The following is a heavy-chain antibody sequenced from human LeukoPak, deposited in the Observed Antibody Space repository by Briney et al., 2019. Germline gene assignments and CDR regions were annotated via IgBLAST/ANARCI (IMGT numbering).Heavy chain of an antibody. V-gene: IGHV4-34*01. Sequence: SETLSLTCAVYGGSFSGYYWSWIRQPPGKGLEWIGEINHSGSTNYNPSLKSRVTISVDTSKNQFSLKLSSVTAADTAVHYCARGLVAARPYYYYYMDVWGKGTTVTVSS. CDR3: ARGLVAARPYYYYYMDV. CDR1: GGSFSGYY. CDR2: INHSGST. D-gene: IGHD6-6*01. J-gene: IGHJ6*03.